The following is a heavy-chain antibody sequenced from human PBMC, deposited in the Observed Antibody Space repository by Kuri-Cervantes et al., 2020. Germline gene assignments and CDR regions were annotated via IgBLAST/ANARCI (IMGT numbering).Heavy chain of an antibody. CDR2: ISSSSSTI. CDR1: GFTFSSYS. J-gene: IGHJ6*02. D-gene: IGHD5-18*01. CDR3: ARDSLPDTAYYYYGMDV. V-gene: IGHV3-48*02. Sequence: GESLKISCAASGFTFSSYSMNWVRQAPGKGLEWVSYISSSSSTIYYADSVKGRFTISRDNAKNSLYLQMNSLRDEDTAVYYCARDSLPDTAYYYYGMDVWGQGTTVTVSS.